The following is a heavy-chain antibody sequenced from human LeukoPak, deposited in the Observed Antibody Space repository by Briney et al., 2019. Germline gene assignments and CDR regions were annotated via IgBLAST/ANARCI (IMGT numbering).Heavy chain of an antibody. D-gene: IGHD3-22*01. CDR2: ISSSGSTI. V-gene: IGHV3-11*01. CDR1: GFTFSDYY. J-gene: IGHJ4*02. CDR3: ASRHYKNYDSSGYYLDY. Sequence: GGSLRLSCAASGFTFSDYYMSWIRQAPGEGLEWVSYISSSGSTIYYADSVKGRFTISRDNAKNSLYLQMNSLRAEDTAVYYCASRHYKNYDSSGYYLDYWGQGTLVTVSS.